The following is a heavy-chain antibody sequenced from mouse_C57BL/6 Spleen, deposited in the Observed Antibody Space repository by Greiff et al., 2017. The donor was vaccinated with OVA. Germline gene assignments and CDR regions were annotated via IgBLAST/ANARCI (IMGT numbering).Heavy chain of an antibody. Sequence: QVQLQQSGAELVKPGASVKLSCKASGYTFTSYWMHWVKQRPGQGLEWIGMIHPNSGSTNYNEKFKSKATLTVDKSSSTAYMQLSSLTSEDSAVYYCARDGYERGWFAYWGQGTLVTVSA. V-gene: IGHV1-64*01. CDR2: IHPNSGST. D-gene: IGHD2-2*01. CDR3: ARDGYERGWFAY. J-gene: IGHJ3*01. CDR1: GYTFTSYW.